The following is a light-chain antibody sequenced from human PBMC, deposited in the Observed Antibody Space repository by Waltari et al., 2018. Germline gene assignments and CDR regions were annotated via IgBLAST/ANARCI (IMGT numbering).Light chain of an antibody. J-gene: IGLJ3*02. V-gene: IGLV4-69*01. Sequence: QLMLTQSPSASASLGASVKLTCTLNSGHSDYAIAWHQQQPEKGPRYLMKVNSDGSYIKGDGITDRFSGSSSGAERYLTISSLQSEDEADYYCQTGGFGIWVFGGGTKLTVL. CDR3: QTGGFGIWV. CDR1: SGHSDYA. CDR2: VNSDGSY.